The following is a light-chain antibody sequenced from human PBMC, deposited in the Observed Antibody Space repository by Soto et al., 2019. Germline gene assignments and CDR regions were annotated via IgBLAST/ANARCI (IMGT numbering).Light chain of an antibody. CDR2: GAS. V-gene: IGKV3-20*01. CDR3: QQYGSSLIT. J-gene: IGKJ5*01. CDR1: QSVTNNY. Sequence: EMVLTQSPGTLSLSTGERATLSCRASQSVTNNYLAWFQQKPGQAPRLLMYGASSRATGIPDRFSGSGSGTDFTLTISRLEPEDFAVYYCQQYGSSLITFGQGTRLEI.